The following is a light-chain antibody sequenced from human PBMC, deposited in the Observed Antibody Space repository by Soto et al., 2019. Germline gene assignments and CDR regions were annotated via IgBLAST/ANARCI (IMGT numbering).Light chain of an antibody. CDR1: QSIHTS. CDR2: HST. J-gene: IGKJ5*01. CDR3: HLSQQRSSWQPIA. V-gene: IGKV3-11*01. Sequence: FLTQSPATLSLSPGERATLSCRASQSIHTSLAWYQQKSGKPPRLVMYHSTLRANGVQDRFGGSRSGTEFTLTINSLEPEDFADYYCHLSQQRSSWQPIAFGQGTRLEIK.